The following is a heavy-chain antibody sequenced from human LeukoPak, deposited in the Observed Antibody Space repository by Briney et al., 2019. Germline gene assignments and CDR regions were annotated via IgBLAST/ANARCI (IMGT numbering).Heavy chain of an antibody. CDR3: ARCFGSGNYRPHAFEI. D-gene: IGHD3-10*01. J-gene: IGHJ3*02. V-gene: IGHV4-39*01. Sequence: PSETLSLTCTVSGGSIGSSFYYWGWIRQPPGKELERIGSIFYSGATFYNPSLRSRVTISVDTSNNQFSLRLSSVTAADTAVYYCARCFGSGNYRPHAFEIWGQGTMVTVSS. CDR2: IFYSGAT. CDR1: GGSIGSSFYY.